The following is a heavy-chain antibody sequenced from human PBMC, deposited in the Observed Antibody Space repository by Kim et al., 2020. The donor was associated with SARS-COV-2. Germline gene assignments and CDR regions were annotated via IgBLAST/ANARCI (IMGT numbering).Heavy chain of an antibody. J-gene: IGHJ4*02. D-gene: IGHD6-19*01. CDR2: IRFPDGRT. V-gene: IGHV3-23*01. CDR1: GFTFSSYG. CDR3: VKRPPSRNGWYFFEY. Sequence: GGSLRLSCAASGFTFSSYGMSWVRQTPGKGLEWVSTIRFPDGRTYYPQSVKGRFTISRDNSKDTLYLQMSSLRAEDTAVYYCVKRPPSRNGWYFFEYWGQGILVIVSS.